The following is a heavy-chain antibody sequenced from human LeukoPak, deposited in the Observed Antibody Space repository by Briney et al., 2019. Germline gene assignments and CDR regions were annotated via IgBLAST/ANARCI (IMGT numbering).Heavy chain of an antibody. CDR1: LXSYX. D-gene: IGHD2-15*01. V-gene: IGHV3-21*01. CDR3: ARCEVAALDAFDI. Sequence: LXSYXXNGVRQAPGKGVEWVSSISSSSSYIYYADSVKGRFTISRDNAKNSLYLQMNSLRAEDTAVYYCARCEVAALDAFDIWGQGXXV. J-gene: IGHJ3*02. CDR2: ISSSSSYI.